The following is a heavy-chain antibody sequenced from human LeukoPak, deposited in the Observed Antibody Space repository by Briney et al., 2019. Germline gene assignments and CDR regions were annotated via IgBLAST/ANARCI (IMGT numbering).Heavy chain of an antibody. CDR2: IYYSGDT. D-gene: IGHD4-23*01. J-gene: IGHJ6*02. V-gene: IGHV4-39*01. CDR1: GGSITSSSHY. Sequence: SETLSLTCTVSGGSITSSSHYWGWIRQPPGKGLEWIGSIYYSGDTYYNPSLKSRVTTSVDTSKSQFSLRLSSVTAADTAVYYCARGGMGHSLGWYPPKYYYYGMDVWGQGTTVTVSS. CDR3: ARGGMGHSLGWYPPKYYYYGMDV.